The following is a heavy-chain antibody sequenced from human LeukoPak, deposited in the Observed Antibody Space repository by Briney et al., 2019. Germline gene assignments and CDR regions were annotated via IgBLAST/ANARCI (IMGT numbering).Heavy chain of an antibody. D-gene: IGHD6-19*01. CDR3: AKGEGWDKYYFDY. CDR2: IKSKTDGGTT. Sequence: GGSLRLSCAASGFTFSNAWMSWVRQAPGKGLEWVGRIKSKTDGGTTDYAAPVKGRFTISRDDSKNTLYLQMNSLRPEDTVIYYCAKGEGWDKYYFDYWGQGTLVTVSS. V-gene: IGHV3-15*01. CDR1: GFTFSNAW. J-gene: IGHJ4*02.